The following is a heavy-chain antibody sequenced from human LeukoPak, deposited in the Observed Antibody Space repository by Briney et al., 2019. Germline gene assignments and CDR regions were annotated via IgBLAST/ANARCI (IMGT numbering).Heavy chain of an antibody. Sequence: GGSLRLSCAASGFTFSSYSMSWVRQAPGKGLEWVSYISSSSNTIYYGDSVKGRFTISRDNAKNSLYLQMNSLTAEDTAVYYCARVRSGDFDHWGQGTLVTVSS. CDR2: ISSSSNTI. V-gene: IGHV3-48*01. J-gene: IGHJ4*02. CDR1: GFTFSSYS. CDR3: ARVRSGDFDH. D-gene: IGHD3-3*01.